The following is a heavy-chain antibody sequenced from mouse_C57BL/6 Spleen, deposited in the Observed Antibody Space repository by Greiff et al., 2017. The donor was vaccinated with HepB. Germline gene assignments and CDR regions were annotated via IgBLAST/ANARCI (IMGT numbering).Heavy chain of an antibody. Sequence: QVQLQQSGAELVRPGTSVKVSCKASGYAFTNYLIEWVKQRPGQGLEWIGVINPGSGGTNYNEKFKGKATLTADKSSSTAYMQLSSLTSEDSAVYFCARWGGSRDYAMDYWGQGTSVTVSS. D-gene: IGHD1-1*01. CDR3: ARWGGSRDYAMDY. CDR2: INPGSGGT. J-gene: IGHJ4*01. V-gene: IGHV1-54*01. CDR1: GYAFTNYL.